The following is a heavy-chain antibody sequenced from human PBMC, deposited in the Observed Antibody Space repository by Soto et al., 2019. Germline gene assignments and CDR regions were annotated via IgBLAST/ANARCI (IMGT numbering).Heavy chain of an antibody. CDR1: GGSFSGYY. D-gene: IGHD6-13*01. J-gene: IGHJ4*02. CDR3: ARGPRDSSRLSRPYYFDY. V-gene: IGHV4-34*01. CDR2: INHTGST. Sequence: NPSETLSLTCAVYGGSFSGYYWTWIRQPPGKGLEWIGEINHTGSTNYNPSLKSRVTISVDTSKNQFSLNLSSVTAADTAVYYCARGPRDSSRLSRPYYFDYWGQGTLVTVSS.